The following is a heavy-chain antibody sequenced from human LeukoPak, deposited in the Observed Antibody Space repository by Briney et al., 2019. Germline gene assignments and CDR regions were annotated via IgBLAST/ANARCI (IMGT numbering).Heavy chain of an antibody. J-gene: IGHJ6*03. CDR1: VGTLRSYA. CDR3: ASSIPYSGYYYYYYSMDV. V-gene: IGHV1-69*01. D-gene: IGHD5-12*01. CDR2: IIPIFGTA. Sequence: SVKVSCKASVGTLRSYAISWVRQAPGKGLEWMGGIIPIFGTAHYAQKLQGRVTITADESTSTGYMELNSLRSEDTAVYYCASSIPYSGYYYYYYSMDVWGKGTTVTISS.